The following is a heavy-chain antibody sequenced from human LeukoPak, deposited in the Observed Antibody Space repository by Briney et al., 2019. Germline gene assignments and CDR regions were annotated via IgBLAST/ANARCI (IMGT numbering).Heavy chain of an antibody. Sequence: PGGSLRLSCAASGFTFSNYAMTWVRQAPGKGLEWVSSITSGDSTSYADSVKGRFTISRDNSKNTLFLQMNSLRGEDTAVYYCAKGRGYSYGFIYFDYWGQGTLVTVSS. CDR1: GFTFSNYA. CDR3: AKGRGYSYGFIYFDY. D-gene: IGHD5-18*01. J-gene: IGHJ4*02. CDR2: ITSGDST. V-gene: IGHV3-23*01.